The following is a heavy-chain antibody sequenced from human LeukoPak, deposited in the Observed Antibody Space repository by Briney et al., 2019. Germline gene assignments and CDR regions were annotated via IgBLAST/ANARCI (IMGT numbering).Heavy chain of an antibody. CDR1: GFTFSSWA. CDR2: ISGSGGST. D-gene: IGHD6-6*01. CDR3: AKGTYSSSPRDY. Sequence: PGGSLRLSCAASGFTFSSWAMSWVRQAPGKGLEWVSAISGSGGSTYYAGSVKGRFAISRDNSKNTLFLQMNSLRAEDTAVYYCAKGTYSSSPRDYWGQGTLVTVPS. V-gene: IGHV3-23*01. J-gene: IGHJ4*02.